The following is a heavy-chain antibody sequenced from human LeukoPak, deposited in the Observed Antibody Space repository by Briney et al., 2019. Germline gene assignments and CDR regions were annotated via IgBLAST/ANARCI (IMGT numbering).Heavy chain of an antibody. CDR3: AKCTGYSSSWYDY. V-gene: IGHV3-53*01. Sequence: PGGSLRLSCAASGFIVSSNYLSWVRQAPGKGLEWVSVIYSGGSSYYTDSVKGRFTISRDNSKNTLYLQMNSLRAEDTAVYYCAKCTGYSSSWYDYWGQGTLVTVSS. CDR2: IYSGGSS. D-gene: IGHD6-13*01. J-gene: IGHJ4*02. CDR1: GFIVSSNY.